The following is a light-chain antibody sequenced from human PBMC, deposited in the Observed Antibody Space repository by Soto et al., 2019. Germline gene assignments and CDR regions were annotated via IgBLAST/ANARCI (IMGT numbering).Light chain of an antibody. J-gene: IGLJ2*01. CDR2: EVS. Sequence: QSALTQPPSASGSPGQSVTISCTGTSSDVGGYNYVSWYQQHPGKAPKLMIYEVSERPSGVPDRFSGSKSGNTASLTVSGLQNEDEADYYCSSYAGSNNVLFGGGTQLTVL. CDR1: SSDVGGYNY. CDR3: SSYAGSNNVL. V-gene: IGLV2-8*01.